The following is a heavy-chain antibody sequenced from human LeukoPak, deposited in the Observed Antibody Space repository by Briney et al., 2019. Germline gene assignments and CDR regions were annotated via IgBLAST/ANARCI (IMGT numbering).Heavy chain of an antibody. CDR1: GGSFRSKA. Sequence: ASLKVSCKASGGSFRSKAGSWVRQAPGQGLEWMGAIIPSFDVSNYAQKFQSRITITIDESASTAYMELTSLRSEDTAVYYCARNDMAAAGTFAFWGQGTLVTVSS. CDR2: IIPSFDVS. D-gene: IGHD6-13*01. CDR3: ARNDMAAAGTFAF. J-gene: IGHJ4*02. V-gene: IGHV1-69*05.